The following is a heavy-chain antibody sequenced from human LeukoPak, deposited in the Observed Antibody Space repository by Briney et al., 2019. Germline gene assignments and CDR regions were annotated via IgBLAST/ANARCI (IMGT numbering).Heavy chain of an antibody. CDR2: ISGSGDNT. J-gene: IGHJ6*01. Sequence: PGGSLRLSCAASGFTFSGFAMSWVRRTPGKGLGWDSGISGSGDNTLYADSVKGRFTISRDNSKNTLYLEMNSLRAEDTAIYYCAKMKGHPLPKYYMDVWGQGTTVTVSS. CDR3: AKMKGHPLPKYYMDV. V-gene: IGHV3-23*01. CDR1: GFTFSGFA. D-gene: IGHD1-26*01.